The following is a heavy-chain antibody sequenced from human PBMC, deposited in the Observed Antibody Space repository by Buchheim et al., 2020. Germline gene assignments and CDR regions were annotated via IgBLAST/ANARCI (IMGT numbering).Heavy chain of an antibody. CDR1: GVSISSGPFY. CDR2: IHYTGLA. Sequence: QVQLQESGPGLVKPSQTLSLTCTVSGVSISSGPFYWTWIRQQPGKGLEWIGYIHYTGLAYSSPSLSRRLSMSVDPSQNQFSLTLTAVTAADTAIYYCARDRGAHDYGPIDFWGQGAL. D-gene: IGHD4-17*01. V-gene: IGHV4-31*03. J-gene: IGHJ4*02. CDR3: ARDRGAHDYGPIDF.